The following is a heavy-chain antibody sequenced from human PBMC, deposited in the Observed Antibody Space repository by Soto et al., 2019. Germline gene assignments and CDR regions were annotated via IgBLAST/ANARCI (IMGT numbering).Heavy chain of an antibody. CDR1: GYSFTSYW. Sequence: GESLQISWKGSGYSFTSYWISWVRQMTGKGLEWMGRIDPSDSYTNYSPSFQGHVTISADKSISTAYLQWSSLKASDTAMYYCAISTVTTVLYYYGMDVWGQGTTVTISS. J-gene: IGHJ6*02. V-gene: IGHV5-10-1*01. D-gene: IGHD4-17*01. CDR3: AISTVTTVLYYYGMDV. CDR2: IDPSDSYT.